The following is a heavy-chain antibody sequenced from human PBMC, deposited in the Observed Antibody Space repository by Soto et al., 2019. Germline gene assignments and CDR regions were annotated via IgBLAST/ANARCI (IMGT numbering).Heavy chain of an antibody. CDR2: ISSNGGST. Sequence: GGSLRLSCSASGFTFSSYAMHWVRQAPGKGLEYVSAISSNGGSTYYADSVKGRFTISRDNSKNTLYLQMSSLRAEDTAVYYCARSPILTGYYPIDYWGQGTLVTVSS. CDR3: ARSPILTGYYPIDY. D-gene: IGHD3-9*01. V-gene: IGHV3-64D*08. CDR1: GFTFSSYA. J-gene: IGHJ4*02.